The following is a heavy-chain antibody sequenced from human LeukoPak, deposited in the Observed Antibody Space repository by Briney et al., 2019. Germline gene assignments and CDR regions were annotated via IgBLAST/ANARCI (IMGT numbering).Heavy chain of an antibody. CDR3: ARQGGYSSAIGMGY. J-gene: IGHJ4*02. CDR1: GYTFTNYA. CDR2: INPSGGRT. D-gene: IGHD6-19*01. V-gene: IGHV1-46*01. Sequence: ASVKVSCKGSGYTFTNYAVHWVRQAPGQGLEWVGTINPSGGRTNYAQKFQGRVSMTRDTSTRTIYMELSSLRSEDTALYYCARQGGYSSAIGMGYWGQGTLVTVSS.